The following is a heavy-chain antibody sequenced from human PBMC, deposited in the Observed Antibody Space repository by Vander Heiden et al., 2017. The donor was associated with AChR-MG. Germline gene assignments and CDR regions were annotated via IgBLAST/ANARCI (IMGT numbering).Heavy chain of an antibody. D-gene: IGHD1-1*01. CDR1: GYTFTGYY. Sequence: QVQLVQSGAEVKKPGASVKVSCKASGYTFTGYYMHWVRQAPGQGLEWMGWINPNSGGTNYAQKFQGRVTMTRDTSISTAYMELSRLRSDDTAVYYCARDEWMATKRTGQNWFDPWGQGTLVTVSS. CDR3: ARDEWMATKRTGQNWFDP. CDR2: INPNSGGT. J-gene: IGHJ5*02. V-gene: IGHV1-2*02.